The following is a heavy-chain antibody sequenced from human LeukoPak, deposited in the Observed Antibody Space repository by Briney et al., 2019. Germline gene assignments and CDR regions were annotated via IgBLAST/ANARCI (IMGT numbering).Heavy chain of an antibody. J-gene: IGHJ2*01. CDR3: ARRDSSSYCYFDL. CDR1: GRSLSSFY. CDR2: VSYSKTT. D-gene: IGHD3-22*01. Sequence: PSETLSLTCTLSGRSLSSFYWSWIRQPPGNGLEYIGYVSYSKTTIHNPSLKSRVTISVDTSKTQFSLKLTSVTAADTAVYFCARRDSSSYCYFDLWGRGTLVTVSP. V-gene: IGHV4-59*01.